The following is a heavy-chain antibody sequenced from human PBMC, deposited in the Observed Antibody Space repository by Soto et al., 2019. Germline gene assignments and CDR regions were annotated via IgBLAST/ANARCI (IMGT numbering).Heavy chain of an antibody. V-gene: IGHV5-51*01. J-gene: IGHJ6*02. CDR3: ARTRSFTLGFYYDGMDV. CDR2: IYPGDSDT. CDR1: GYSFASDW. Sequence: PGESLKISCQGSGYSFASDWIGWVRQMRGKDLEWMGIIYPGDSDTRYSPSFQGQVTISADKSPRTAYLQWTSLKASDTALDYCARTRSFTLGFYYDGMDVWGQETTVTVSS. D-gene: IGHD6-6*01.